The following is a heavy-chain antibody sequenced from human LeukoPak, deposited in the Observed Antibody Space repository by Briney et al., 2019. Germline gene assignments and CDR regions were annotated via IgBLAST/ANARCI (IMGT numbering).Heavy chain of an antibody. D-gene: IGHD4-17*01. CDR3: ARDLVTVTKGFDI. Sequence: SETLSLTCAVSDDSFSSHYWTWIRQPPGKGLEWIGYISYVGSTNYNPSLKSRVTISIDTSRNQFSLRLSSVTAADTAVYYCARDLVTVTKGFDIWGQGTMVSVSS. CDR2: ISYVGST. V-gene: IGHV4-59*11. J-gene: IGHJ3*02. CDR1: DDSFSSHY.